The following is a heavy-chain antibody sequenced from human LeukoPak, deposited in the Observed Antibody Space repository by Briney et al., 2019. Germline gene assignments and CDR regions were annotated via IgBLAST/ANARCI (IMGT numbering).Heavy chain of an antibody. CDR2: ITSSSSYI. D-gene: IGHD3-3*01. J-gene: IGHJ4*02. CDR3: ASPNDFWSGYYNY. V-gene: IGHV3-21*01. CDR1: GFVFSSYS. Sequence: GGSLRLSCGASGFVFSSYSMNWVRQAPGKGLEWVSPITSSSSYIYYADSVKGRFTISRDNAKNSLYLQMNSLRAEDTAVYYCASPNDFWSGYYNYWGQGTLVTVSS.